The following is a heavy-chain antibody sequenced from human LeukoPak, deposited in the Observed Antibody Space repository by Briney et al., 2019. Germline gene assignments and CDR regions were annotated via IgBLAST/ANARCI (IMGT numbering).Heavy chain of an antibody. CDR1: GSTFTSYA. D-gene: IGHD4-17*01. J-gene: IGHJ4*02. CDR2: INAGNGNT. V-gene: IGHV1-3*01. Sequence: ASVKVSCKASGSTFTSYAMHWVRQAPGQRLEWMGWINAGNGNTKYSRKFQGRVTITRDTSASTAYMELSSLRSEDTAVYYCARDGPTVTALFDYWGQGTLVTVSS. CDR3: ARDGPTVTALFDY.